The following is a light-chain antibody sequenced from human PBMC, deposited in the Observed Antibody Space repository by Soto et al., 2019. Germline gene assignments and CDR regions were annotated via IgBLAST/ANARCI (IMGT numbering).Light chain of an antibody. V-gene: IGLV2-23*01. CDR1: SSDVGSYNL. J-gene: IGLJ1*01. CDR2: EDS. Sequence: QSALTQPASVSGSPGQSITISCTGTSSDVGSYNLVSWYQQHPGKAPKLIIYEDSKRPSGVSSRFSGSKSGNTASLTISGLQTEYEADYYCCSYADSSTYVFGTGTKLTVL. CDR3: CSYADSSTYV.